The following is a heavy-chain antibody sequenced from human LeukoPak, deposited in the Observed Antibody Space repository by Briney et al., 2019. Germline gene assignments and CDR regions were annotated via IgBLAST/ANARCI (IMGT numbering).Heavy chain of an antibody. Sequence: GGSLRLSCAASGFTVSSNYMSWVRQAPGKGLEWVSVIYSGGSTYYADSVKGRFTISRDNSKNTLYLQMNSLRAEDTAVYYCARLRGLTYYYDSSALYYFDCWGQGTLVTVSS. CDR1: GFTVSSNY. J-gene: IGHJ4*02. CDR3: ARLRGLTYYYDSSALYYFDC. D-gene: IGHD3-22*01. CDR2: IYSGGST. V-gene: IGHV3-66*04.